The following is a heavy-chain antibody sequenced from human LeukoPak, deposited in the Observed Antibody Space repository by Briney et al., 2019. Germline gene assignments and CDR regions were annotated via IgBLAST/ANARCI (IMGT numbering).Heavy chain of an antibody. Sequence: PGGSLRLSCAASGFTFSNYAMGWARQAPGKGLEWVSSIRGAVDSTHYADAVKGRFTISRDNSKNTLYLQMNSLRAEDTARYYCAKASTRDTGYYFDSWGQGTLVTVSS. D-gene: IGHD3-9*01. V-gene: IGHV3-23*01. J-gene: IGHJ4*02. CDR2: IRGAVDST. CDR3: AKASTRDTGYYFDS. CDR1: GFTFSNYA.